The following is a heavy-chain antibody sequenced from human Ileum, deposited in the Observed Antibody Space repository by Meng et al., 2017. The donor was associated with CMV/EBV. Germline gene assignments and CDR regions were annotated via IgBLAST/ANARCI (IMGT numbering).Heavy chain of an antibody. CDR3: VRGSLMGSPEAFDI. V-gene: IGHV3-23*01. D-gene: IGHD3-10*01. CDR1: GFTFSNYG. CDR2: VTGGGDRP. J-gene: IGHJ3*02. Sequence: GGSLRLSCAASGFTFSNYGMNWVRQAPGKGLEWVSGVTGGGDRPSYVDSVKGRFTISRDVSKSTLYVQMDSLRGEDTAIYYCVRGSLMGSPEAFDIWGQGTMVTVSS.